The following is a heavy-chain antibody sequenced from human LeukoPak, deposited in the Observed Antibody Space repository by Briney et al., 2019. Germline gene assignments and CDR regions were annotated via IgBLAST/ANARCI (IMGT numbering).Heavy chain of an antibody. J-gene: IGHJ4*02. D-gene: IGHD3-22*01. CDR2: ISYDGSNK. Sequence: PGGSLRLSCAASGFTLSNYAIHWVRQAPGKGLEWVAVISYDGSNKYYADSVKGRFTIPRDNSKNTLYLQMNSLRAEDTAVYYCARGDYDSSGYYPLGDWGQGTLVTVSS. V-gene: IGHV3-30-3*01. CDR1: GFTLSNYA. CDR3: ARGDYDSSGYYPLGD.